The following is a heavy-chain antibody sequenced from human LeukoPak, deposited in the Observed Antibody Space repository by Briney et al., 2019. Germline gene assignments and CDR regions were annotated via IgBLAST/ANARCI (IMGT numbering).Heavy chain of an antibody. CDR1: GFTFISSW. V-gene: IGHV3-15*01. Sequence: NPAGSLRLSCAASGFTFISSWMTWVRQAPGKGLEWVGRIRSTPDGGATDYAAPVKGRFTISRDDSKNTLYLQMSSLRTEDTAVYYYATDLHFGYCTATSCANYWGPGTLVTVSS. D-gene: IGHD2-2*03. J-gene: IGHJ4*02. CDR3: ATDLHFGYCTATSCANY. CDR2: IRSTPDGGAT.